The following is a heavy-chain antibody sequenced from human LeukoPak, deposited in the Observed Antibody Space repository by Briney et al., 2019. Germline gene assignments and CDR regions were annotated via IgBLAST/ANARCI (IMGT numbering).Heavy chain of an antibody. CDR2: IYYSGST. Sequence: PSETLSLTCTVSGGSISSYYWSWIRRPPGKGLEWIGYIYYSGSTNYNPSVKNRVTISVDTSKNKFSLKLSSVTAADTAVYYCARDGGYYDSSGYYTPSFDYWGQGTLVTVSS. V-gene: IGHV4-59*01. CDR1: GGSISSYY. CDR3: ARDGGYYDSSGYYTPSFDY. J-gene: IGHJ4*02. D-gene: IGHD3-22*01.